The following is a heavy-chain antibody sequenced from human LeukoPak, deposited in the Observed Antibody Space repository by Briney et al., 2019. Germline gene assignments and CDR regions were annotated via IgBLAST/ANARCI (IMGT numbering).Heavy chain of an antibody. Sequence: MSSETLSLTCTVSGGSISSSSYYWGWIRQPPGKGLEWIGSIYYSGSTNYNPSLKSRVTISVDTSKNQFSLKLSSVTAADTAVYYCARNLITMIYFYAFDIWGQGTMVTVSS. D-gene: IGHD3-22*01. CDR2: IYYSGST. V-gene: IGHV4-39*07. J-gene: IGHJ3*02. CDR1: GGSISSSSYY. CDR3: ARNLITMIYFYAFDI.